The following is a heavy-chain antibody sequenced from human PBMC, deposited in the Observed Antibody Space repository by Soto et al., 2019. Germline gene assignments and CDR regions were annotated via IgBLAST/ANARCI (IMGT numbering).Heavy chain of an antibody. D-gene: IGHD3-22*01. J-gene: IGHJ4*02. V-gene: IGHV3-23*01. CDR1: GFTFSSYA. Sequence: PVGSLRLSCAASGFTFSSYAMSWVRQAPGKGLEWVSAISGSGGSTYYADSVKGRFTISRDNSKNTLYLQMNSLRAEDTAVYYCAKDRGYYDSSGYYYVFFDYWGQGTLVTVSS. CDR2: ISGSGGST. CDR3: AKDRGYYDSSGYYYVFFDY.